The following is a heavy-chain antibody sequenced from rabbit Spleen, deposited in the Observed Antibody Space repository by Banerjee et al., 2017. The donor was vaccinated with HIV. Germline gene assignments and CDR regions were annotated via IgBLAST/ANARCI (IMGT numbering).Heavy chain of an antibody. CDR2: IYAGSSGTT. J-gene: IGHJ6*01. CDR1: GLDFSSSYW. Sequence: QEQLVESGGGLVKPGASLTLTCTASGLDFSSSYWICWVRQAPGKGLEWIACIYAGSSGTTYYASGAKGRFTISKTSSTTVTLQMTSLTAADTATYFCARDTGSSFSTYGMDLWGPGTLVTVS. V-gene: IGHV1S45*01. CDR3: ARDTGSSFSTYGMDL. D-gene: IGHD8-1*01.